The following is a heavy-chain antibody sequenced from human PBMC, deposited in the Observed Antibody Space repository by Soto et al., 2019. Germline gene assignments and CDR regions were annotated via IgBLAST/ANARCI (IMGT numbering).Heavy chain of an antibody. CDR2: IYYGGNT. CDR3: ARDRYTTGWYYFDP. V-gene: IGHV4-59*01. CDR1: GGSMSSYY. D-gene: IGHD6-19*01. Sequence: SETLSLTCTVSGGSMSSYYWSWIRQPPGKGLEWIGYIYYGGNTNYNPSLKSRVTISLDTSKNQFSLKLSSVTAADTAVYYCARDRYTTGWYYFDPWGQGTLVTVFS. J-gene: IGHJ5*02.